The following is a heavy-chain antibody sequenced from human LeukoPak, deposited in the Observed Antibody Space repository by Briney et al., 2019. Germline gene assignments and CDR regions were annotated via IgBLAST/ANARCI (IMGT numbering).Heavy chain of an antibody. Sequence: SETLSLTCTVSGGSITSSYWSWIRQPPGKGLEWIGYISYSGSTNYNPSLRSRVTISVDTAKSQLSLKVSSVSAADTAVYYCARATAYYCIDQWGQGTLVTVSS. J-gene: IGHJ4*02. V-gene: IGHV4-59*01. CDR3: ARATAYYCIDQ. CDR2: ISYSGST. D-gene: IGHD3-16*01. CDR1: GGSITSSY.